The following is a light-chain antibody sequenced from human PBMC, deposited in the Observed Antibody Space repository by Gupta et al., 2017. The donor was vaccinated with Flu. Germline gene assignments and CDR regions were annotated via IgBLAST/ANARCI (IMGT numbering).Light chain of an antibody. V-gene: IGKV1-39*01. CDR1: QTITNF. J-gene: IGKJ1*01. Sequence: DIQMTQSPSSLSASVGDRVTITCRASQTITNFLNWYQQIPPTAPKLLIHAASRLQSGVPSRFSGSGSGTDFTLTISRLQPEDFATYYCQQTDSAPRTFGQGTKVEI. CDR2: AAS. CDR3: QQTDSAPRT.